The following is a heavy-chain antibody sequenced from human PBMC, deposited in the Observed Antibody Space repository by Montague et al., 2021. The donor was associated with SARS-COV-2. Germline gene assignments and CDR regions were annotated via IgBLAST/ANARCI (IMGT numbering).Heavy chain of an antibody. CDR1: GGSISSSSYY. Sequence: SETLSLTCTVSGGSISSSSYYWGWIRQPPGKGLEWIGSIYYSGSTYYNPSLKSRVTISVDTSKSQFSLKLSSVTSADTAVYYCARRVTGTTVHYYYYGMDVWGRGTTVTVSS. D-gene: IGHD1-20*01. CDR2: IYYSGST. J-gene: IGHJ6*02. V-gene: IGHV4-39*01. CDR3: ARRVTGTTVHYYYYGMDV.